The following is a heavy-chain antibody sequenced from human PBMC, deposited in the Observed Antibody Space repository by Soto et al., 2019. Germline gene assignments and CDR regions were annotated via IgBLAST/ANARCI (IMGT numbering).Heavy chain of an antibody. J-gene: IGHJ4*02. CDR2: INHSGST. CDR3: ARGRKDYSSSWYVD. Sequence: QVQLQQWGAGLLKPSETLSLPCAVYGGSFSGYYWSWIRQPPGKGLEWIGEINHSGSTNYNPSLKSRVTISVDTSKNQFSLKLSSVTAADTAVYYFARGRKDYSSSWYVDWGQGTLVTVSS. CDR1: GGSFSGYY. D-gene: IGHD6-13*01. V-gene: IGHV4-34*01.